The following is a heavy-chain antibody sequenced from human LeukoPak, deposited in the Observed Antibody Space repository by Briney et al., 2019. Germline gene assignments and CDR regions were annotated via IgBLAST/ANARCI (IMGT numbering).Heavy chain of an antibody. D-gene: IGHD3-10*01. CDR3: SRAPNYYGSGGYPADGY. V-gene: IGHV1-18*01. CDR2: ISANNGNT. Sequence: ASVKVSCKASGYTFTSYGISWVRQAPGQGLQWMGWISANNGNTNYAQKFQGRVTMTTDTSTSTAYMELRSLRSDDTAVYYCSRAPNYYGSGGYPADGYWGQGTLVTVSS. CDR1: GYTFTSYG. J-gene: IGHJ4*02.